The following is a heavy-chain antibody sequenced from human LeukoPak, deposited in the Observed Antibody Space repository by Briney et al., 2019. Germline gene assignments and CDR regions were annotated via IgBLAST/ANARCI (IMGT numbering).Heavy chain of an antibody. Sequence: GASVKVSCKASGYTFTSYAMHWVRQAPGQRLEWMGWINAGNGNTKYSQKFQGRVTITRDTSASTAYMELSSLRSEDTAVYYCARYMGGATSWFDPWGQGTLVTVSS. J-gene: IGHJ5*02. CDR2: INAGNGNT. V-gene: IGHV1-3*01. CDR3: ARYMGGATSWFDP. D-gene: IGHD1-26*01. CDR1: GYTFTSYA.